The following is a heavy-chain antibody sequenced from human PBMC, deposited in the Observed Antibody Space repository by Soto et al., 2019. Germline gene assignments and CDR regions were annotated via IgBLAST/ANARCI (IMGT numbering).Heavy chain of an antibody. Sequence: HPGGSLRLSCAASGFTFSNYWLSWVRQAPGKGLEWVANIKKDGSEKYYVGSVVGRFTISRDNAESSLYLQMNSLRAEDTAVYYCARLYLVATITSLDYWGQGTLVTVSS. D-gene: IGHD5-12*01. CDR1: GFTFSNYW. CDR2: IKKDGSEK. J-gene: IGHJ4*02. V-gene: IGHV3-7*01. CDR3: ARLYLVATITSLDY.